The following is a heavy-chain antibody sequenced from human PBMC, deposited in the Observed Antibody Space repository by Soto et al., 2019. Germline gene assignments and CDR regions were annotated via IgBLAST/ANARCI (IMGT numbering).Heavy chain of an antibody. D-gene: IGHD6-19*01. J-gene: IGHJ5*02. CDR1: GFTFSRYD. V-gene: IGHV3-23*01. Sequence: GGSLRLSCAASGFTFSRYDMNWVRQAPGKGLEWVSVVSGSGGTPYYADSVKGRFIISRDNSKNTLYLQMNSLRAEDTALYYCAKMGYSSDWSWGQGTLVTVSS. CDR2: VSGSGGTP. CDR3: AKMGYSSDWS.